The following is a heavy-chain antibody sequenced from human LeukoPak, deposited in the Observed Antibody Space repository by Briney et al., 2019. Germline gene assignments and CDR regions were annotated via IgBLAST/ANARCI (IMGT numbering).Heavy chain of an antibody. CDR1: RFTFNSYW. CDR3: AKAPVTTCSGAYCYPFDY. Sequence: GGSLRLSCAASRFTFNSYWMHWVRQGPGKGLEWVSAISVSGNTYHADSVKGRFTISRDSSKNTLYLQMNSLRAEDAAVYYCAKAPVTTCSGAYCYPFDYWGQGTLVTVSS. CDR2: ISVSGNT. D-gene: IGHD2-15*01. J-gene: IGHJ4*02. V-gene: IGHV3-23*01.